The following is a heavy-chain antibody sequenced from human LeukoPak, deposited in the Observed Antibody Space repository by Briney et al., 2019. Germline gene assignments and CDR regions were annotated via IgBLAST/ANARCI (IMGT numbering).Heavy chain of an antibody. Sequence: PGGSLRLSCAASGFTSSSYEMNWVRQAPGKGLEWVSYISSSGSTIYYADSVKGRFTISRDNAKNSLYLQMSSLRAEDTAVYNCARDRGSYGGVSDYWGQGTLVTVSS. CDR2: ISSSGSTI. V-gene: IGHV3-48*03. J-gene: IGHJ4*02. CDR1: GFTSSSYE. D-gene: IGHD4-23*01. CDR3: ARDRGSYGGVSDY.